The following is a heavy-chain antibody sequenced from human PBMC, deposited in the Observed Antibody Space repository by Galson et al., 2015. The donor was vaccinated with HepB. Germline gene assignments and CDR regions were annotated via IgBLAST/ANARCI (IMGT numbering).Heavy chain of an antibody. D-gene: IGHD3-22*01. Sequence: SLRLSCAVSGFTFRDYWMHWVRQAPGKGLVWVSRINVDGSSRSYADDVKGRFTISRDNAKKTLYLQMNSLRVEDTAVYYCVRNHHIGNSGYFQNWFDPWGQGTLVTVSS. CDR3: VRNHHIGNSGYFQNWFDP. CDR1: GFTFRDYW. J-gene: IGHJ5*02. V-gene: IGHV3-74*01. CDR2: INVDGSSR.